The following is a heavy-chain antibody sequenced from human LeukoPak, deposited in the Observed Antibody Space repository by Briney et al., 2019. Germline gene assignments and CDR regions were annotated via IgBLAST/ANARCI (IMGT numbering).Heavy chain of an antibody. V-gene: IGHV4-31*03. CDR3: ARAQVLGYCSGGSCPTFWFDP. J-gene: IGHJ5*02. CDR2: IYYSGST. D-gene: IGHD2-15*01. Sequence: SETLSLTCTVSGGSISSGGYYWSWIRQHPGKGLEWIGYIYYSGSTYYHPSLTSRVTISVDTSKNQFSLKLSSVTAADTAVYYCARAQVLGYCSGGSCPTFWFDPWGQGTLVTVSS. CDR1: GGSISSGGYY.